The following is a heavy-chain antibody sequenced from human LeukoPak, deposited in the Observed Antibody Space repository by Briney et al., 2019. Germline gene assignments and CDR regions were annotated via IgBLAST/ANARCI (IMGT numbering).Heavy chain of an antibody. V-gene: IGHV3-30-3*01. CDR1: GFTFSSYA. Sequence: GGSLRLSCAASGFTFSSYAMHWVRQAPGKGLEWVAVISYDGSNKYYADSVKGRFTISRDNSKNTLYLQMNSLRAEDTAVYYCARLIVSEPTVVTQDYWGQGTLVTVSA. CDR3: ARLIVSEPTVVTQDY. CDR2: ISYDGSNK. J-gene: IGHJ4*02. D-gene: IGHD4-23*01.